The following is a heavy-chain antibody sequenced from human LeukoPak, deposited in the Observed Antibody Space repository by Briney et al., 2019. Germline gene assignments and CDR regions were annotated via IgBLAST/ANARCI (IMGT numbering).Heavy chain of an antibody. D-gene: IGHD6-13*01. Sequence: TSETLSLTCTVSGGSIGTYYWSWIRQPPGKGLEWIGYVYYNGSTNYNPSLKSRVTISVDTSKIQFSLRLTSVTAADTAVYYCARDWRGVPGTARYYYFGMDVWGQGATVTVSS. CDR1: GGSIGTYY. CDR2: VYYNGST. CDR3: ARDWRGVPGTARYYYFGMDV. V-gene: IGHV4-59*01. J-gene: IGHJ6*02.